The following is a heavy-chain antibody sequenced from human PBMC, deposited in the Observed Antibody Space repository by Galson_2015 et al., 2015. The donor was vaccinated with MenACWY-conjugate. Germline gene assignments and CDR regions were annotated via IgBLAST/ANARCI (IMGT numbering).Heavy chain of an antibody. V-gene: IGHV3-23*01. CDR3: AKTYCSRTNCREPNWHFDL. D-gene: IGHD2-2*01. Sequence: SLRLSCAASGFIFSSYAMSWVRQAPGKGLEWVSAMSGSGGSRNYADSVKGRFTISRDNSKNTLYLQMNSLRAEDTAVYYCAKTYCSRTNCREPNWHFDLWGRGTLVTVSS. CDR2: MSGSGGSR. J-gene: IGHJ2*01. CDR1: GFIFSSYA.